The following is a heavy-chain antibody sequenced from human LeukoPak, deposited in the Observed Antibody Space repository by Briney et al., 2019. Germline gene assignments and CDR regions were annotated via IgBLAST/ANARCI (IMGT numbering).Heavy chain of an antibody. CDR1: GGSISSGDYY. Sequence: SETLSLTCTVSGGSISSGDYYWSWIRQPPGKGLEWIGYIYYSGSTNYNPSLKSRVTISVDTSKNQFSLKLSSVTAADTAVYYCARDVSISGFDYWGQGTLVTVSS. D-gene: IGHD3-3*01. V-gene: IGHV4-61*08. CDR2: IYYSGST. J-gene: IGHJ4*02. CDR3: ARDVSISGFDY.